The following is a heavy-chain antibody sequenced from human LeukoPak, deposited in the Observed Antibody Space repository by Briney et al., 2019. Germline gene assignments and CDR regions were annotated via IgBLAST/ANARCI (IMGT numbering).Heavy chain of an antibody. CDR1: GFTFSSYT. J-gene: IGHJ4*02. V-gene: IGHV3-21*01. CDR3: ARDLGLYDSSGYGFG. D-gene: IGHD3-22*01. Sequence: GGSLRLSCAASGFTFSSYTMNWVRQAPGKGLEWVSSISSSSSYIYYGDSVEGRFTISRDNGKNSLYLQLNSLRAADTAIYYCARDLGLYDSSGYGFGWGQGTLVTVSS. CDR2: ISSSSSYI.